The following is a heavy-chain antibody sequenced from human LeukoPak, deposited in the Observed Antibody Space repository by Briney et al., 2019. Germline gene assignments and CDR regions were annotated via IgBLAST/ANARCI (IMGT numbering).Heavy chain of an antibody. CDR3: ARDGRLGSGSYSYYYYGMDV. Sequence: SVKVSCKASVGTFSSYAISWVRQAPGPGLEWRGRFIPILDIANYAQKLQGRVTITEDKSTSTAYMELSSMRSEDTAVYYCARDGRLGSGSYSYYYYGMDVWGQGTTVTVSS. V-gene: IGHV1-69*04. D-gene: IGHD3-10*01. CDR1: VGTFSSYA. CDR2: FIPILDIA. J-gene: IGHJ6*02.